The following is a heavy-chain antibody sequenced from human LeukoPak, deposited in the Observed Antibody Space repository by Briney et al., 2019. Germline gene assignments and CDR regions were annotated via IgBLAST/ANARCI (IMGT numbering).Heavy chain of an antibody. J-gene: IGHJ4*02. CDR2: IHYSGGT. V-gene: IGHV4-30-4*01. CDR3: ARDTVHRVAAVEGSY. CDR1: GGSISSGDHY. D-gene: IGHD6-13*01. Sequence: PSQALSLTCIVSGGSISSGDHYWSWIRQPPGKGLEWIGHIHYSGGTYYNPSLKSRLTISVDTSRNQFSLNLRSVTAADTAVYYCARDTVHRVAAVEGSYWGQGTLVTVSS.